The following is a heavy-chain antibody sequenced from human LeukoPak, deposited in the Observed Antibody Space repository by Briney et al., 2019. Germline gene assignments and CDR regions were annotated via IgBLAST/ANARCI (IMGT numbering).Heavy chain of an antibody. V-gene: IGHV3-33*01. J-gene: IGHJ4*02. D-gene: IGHD3-22*01. CDR1: RFTFSNYG. CDR2: IWYDGSNK. Sequence: PGRSLRLSCAASRFTFSNYGMHWVRQAPGKGLEWVAVIWYDGSNKYYADSVKGRSTISRDNSKNTLYLQMNSLRAEDTAVYYCARDDLPYYDSSGYYWAHDYWGQGTLVTVSS. CDR3: ARDDLPYYDSSGYYWAHDY.